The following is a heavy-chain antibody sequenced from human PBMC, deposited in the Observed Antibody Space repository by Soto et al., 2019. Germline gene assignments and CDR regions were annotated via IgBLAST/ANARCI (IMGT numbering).Heavy chain of an antibody. CDR1: GGSFSGYY. D-gene: IGHD2-15*01. CDR3: ARGGCSGGSCYKSRWFDP. J-gene: IGHJ5*02. CDR2: INLSGST. V-gene: IGHV4-34*01. Sequence: SETLSLTCAVYGGSFSGYYWSWIRQPPGKGLEWIGEINLSGSTNYNPSLKSRVTISVDTSKNQFSLKLSSVTAADTAVYYCARGGCSGGSCYKSRWFDPWGQGTLVTVSS.